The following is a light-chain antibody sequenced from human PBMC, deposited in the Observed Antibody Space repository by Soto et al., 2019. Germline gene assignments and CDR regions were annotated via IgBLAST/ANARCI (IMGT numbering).Light chain of an antibody. CDR3: AAWDDSLNGWV. J-gene: IGLJ3*02. CDR2: SNN. CDR1: SSSIGSNT. V-gene: IGLV1-44*01. Sequence: QSALTQPPSASGTPGQRVSISCSGSSSSIGSNTVSWYQQLPGTAPKLLIYSNNQRPSGVPDRFSGSKSGTSASLAISGLQSEDEADYYCAAWDDSLNGWVFGGGTKVTVL.